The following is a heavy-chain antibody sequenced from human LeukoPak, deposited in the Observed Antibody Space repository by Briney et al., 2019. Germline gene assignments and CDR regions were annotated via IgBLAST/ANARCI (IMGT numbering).Heavy chain of an antibody. CDR2: IYYKGSTNY. Sequence: SETLSLTCTVSGGSISSYYWSWIRQPPGKGLEWIGYIYYKGSTNYNYNPSLKSRLIISADTSKNQFSLKLSSVTAEDTAVYYCAIGSGSYYPWFDPWGHGTLVTVSS. V-gene: IGHV4-59*01. D-gene: IGHD3-10*01. J-gene: IGHJ5*02. CDR1: GGSISSYY. CDR3: AIGSGSYYPWFDP.